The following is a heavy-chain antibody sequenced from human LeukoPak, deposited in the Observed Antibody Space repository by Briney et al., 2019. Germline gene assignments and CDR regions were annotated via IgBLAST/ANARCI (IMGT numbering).Heavy chain of an antibody. CDR1: GFSVSDIY. J-gene: IGHJ1*01. D-gene: IGHD3-16*01. V-gene: IGHV3-66*01. CDR3: VRGARVITGVFQH. Sequence: GGSLRLSCAASGFSVSDIYMSWVRQTPGTGLEWVSVIYSAGSTYYADAVKGRFTISKDNSKNTLYLQMDSLRVEDTAVYFFVRGARVITGVFQHWGQGTLVTVPS. CDR2: IYSAGST.